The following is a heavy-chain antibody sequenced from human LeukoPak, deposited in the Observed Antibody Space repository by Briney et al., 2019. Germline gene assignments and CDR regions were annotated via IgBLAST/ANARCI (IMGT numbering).Heavy chain of an antibody. V-gene: IGHV4-39*01. Sequence: SETLSLTCTVSGGSISSSSYYWGWIRQPPGKGLEWIGSIYYSGSTYYNPSLKSRVTISVDTSKNQFSLKLSSVTAADTAVYYCARQPIRYFDWLLYGRYFDYWGQGTLVTVSS. CDR1: GGSISSSSYY. D-gene: IGHD3-9*01. CDR3: ARQPIRYFDWLLYGRYFDY. J-gene: IGHJ4*02. CDR2: IYYSGST.